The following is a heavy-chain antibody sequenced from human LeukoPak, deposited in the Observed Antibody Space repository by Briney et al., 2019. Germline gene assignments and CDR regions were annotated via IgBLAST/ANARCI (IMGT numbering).Heavy chain of an antibody. CDR2: ISGSGGST. Sequence: PGGSLRLSCAASGSTFSSYAMSWVRQAPGEGLEWVSAISGSGGSTYYADSVKGRFTISRDNSKNTLYLQMNSLRAEDTAVYYCAKDRSPVTMVRGVTIDYWGQGTLVTVSS. CDR1: GSTFSSYA. D-gene: IGHD3-10*01. J-gene: IGHJ4*02. V-gene: IGHV3-23*01. CDR3: AKDRSPVTMVRGVTIDY.